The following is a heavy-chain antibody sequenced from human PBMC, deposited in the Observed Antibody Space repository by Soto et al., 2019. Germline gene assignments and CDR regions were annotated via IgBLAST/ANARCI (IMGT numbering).Heavy chain of an antibody. J-gene: IGHJ5*02. V-gene: IGHV4-31*03. CDR1: GGSISSGGYY. D-gene: IGHD2-15*01. Sequence: QVQLQESGPGLVKPSQTLSLTCTVSGGSISSGGYYWSWIRQHPGKGLEWIGYIYYSGSTYYNPSLKRRVTLSVDTSKNQFSLKLSSVTAADTAVYYCARDGRVRRGWFDPWGQGTLVTVSS. CDR3: ARDGRVRRGWFDP. CDR2: IYYSGST.